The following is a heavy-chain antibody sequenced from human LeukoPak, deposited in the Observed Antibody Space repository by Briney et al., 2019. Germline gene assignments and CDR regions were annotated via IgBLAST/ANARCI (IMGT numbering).Heavy chain of an antibody. J-gene: IGHJ4*02. D-gene: IGHD3-10*01. CDR2: IYYSGST. CDR1: GGSISSYY. Sequence: SETLSLTCTGSGGSISSYYWSWIRQPPGKGLEWIGYIYYSGSTNYNPSLKSRVTISVDTSKNQFSLKLSSVTAADTAVYYCARDDDYYGSDYWGQGTLVTVSS. CDR3: ARDDDYYGSDY. V-gene: IGHV4-59*12.